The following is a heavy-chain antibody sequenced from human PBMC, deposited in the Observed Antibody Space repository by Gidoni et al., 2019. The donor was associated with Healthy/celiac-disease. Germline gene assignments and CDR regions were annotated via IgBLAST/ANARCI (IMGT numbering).Heavy chain of an antibody. D-gene: IGHD6-19*01. V-gene: IGHV3-30-3*01. CDR1: GFTFSSYA. Sequence: QVQLVESGGGVVQPGRSLRLSCAASGFTFSSYAMHWVRQAPGKGLEWVAVIAYDGSNKYYADSVKGRFTISRDNSKNTLYLQMNSLRAEDTAVYYCARDSGIAVAGIFSNYWGQGTLVTVSS. CDR3: ARDSGIAVAGIFSNY. J-gene: IGHJ4*02. CDR2: IAYDGSNK.